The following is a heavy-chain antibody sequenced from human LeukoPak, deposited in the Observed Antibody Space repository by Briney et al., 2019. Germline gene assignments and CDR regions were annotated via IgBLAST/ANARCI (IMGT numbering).Heavy chain of an antibody. D-gene: IGHD4-23*01. V-gene: IGHV1-69*04. CDR1: GGTFSSYA. Sequence: SVKVSCKASGGTFSSYAISWVRQAPGQGLEWMGRIIPNFGIANYAQKFQGRVTITADKSTSTAYMEPSSLRSEDTAVYYCASGVVRTSIDLDYWGQGTLVTVSS. J-gene: IGHJ4*02. CDR3: ASGVVRTSIDLDY. CDR2: IIPNFGIA.